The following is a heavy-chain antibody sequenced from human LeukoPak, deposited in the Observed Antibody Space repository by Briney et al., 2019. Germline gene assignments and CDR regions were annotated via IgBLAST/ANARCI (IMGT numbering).Heavy chain of an antibody. CDR2: IKQDGSEK. V-gene: IGHV3-7*05. J-gene: IGHJ1*01. Sequence: TGGSLRLSCAAAGFTFSSYWMNWVRQAPGQGLEWVATIKQDGSEKYYVDSLKGRFTISRGNAKNSLYLQMNNLRAEDTAVYYCATSRTLDHWGQGTLVIVSS. D-gene: IGHD3-9*01. CDR3: ATSRTLDH. CDR1: GFTFSSYW.